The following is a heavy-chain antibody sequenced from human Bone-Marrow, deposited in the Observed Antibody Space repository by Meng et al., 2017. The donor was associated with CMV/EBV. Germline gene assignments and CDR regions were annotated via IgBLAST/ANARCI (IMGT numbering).Heavy chain of an antibody. J-gene: IGHJ6*01. CDR3: ARRDAINYYYGLAV. Sequence: GESLKISCAASGFTFSDYYMSWIRQAPGEGLECVSYISISGSTIYYADSVKGRFTISRDSAKNSLYLQMNSLRAEDTAVYYCARRDAINYYYGLAVWGQGHTVTSAS. CDR2: ISISGSTI. V-gene: IGHV3-11*04. D-gene: IGHD2-8*01. CDR1: GFTFSDYY.